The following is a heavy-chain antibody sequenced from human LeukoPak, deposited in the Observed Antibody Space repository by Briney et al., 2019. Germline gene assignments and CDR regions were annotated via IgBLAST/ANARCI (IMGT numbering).Heavy chain of an antibody. J-gene: IGHJ4*02. D-gene: IGHD6-19*01. V-gene: IGHV3-23*01. CDR1: GFTFSSYA. CDR3: AKELKSGGWPFHY. Sequence: GGSLRLSCAASGFTFSSYAMSWVRQAPGKGLEWVSGISDGSHHTYYADSVKGRFSISRDNSRNTLFLQMNSLRADDTALYYCAKELKSGGWPFHYWGQGALVTVSS. CDR2: ISDGSHHT.